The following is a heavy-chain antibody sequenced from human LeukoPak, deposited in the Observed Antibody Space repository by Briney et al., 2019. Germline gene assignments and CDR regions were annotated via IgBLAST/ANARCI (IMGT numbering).Heavy chain of an antibody. CDR3: ARDLDSSGFGFFDY. D-gene: IGHD3-22*01. CDR1: GGSISDAAYY. J-gene: IGHJ4*02. CDR2: IYYSGST. V-gene: IGHV4-61*08. Sequence: SETLPLTCTVSGGSISDAAYYWSWIRQHPGEGLKWIGYIYYSGSTNYNPSLKSRVTISVDTSKNQFSLKLSSVTAADTAVYYCARDLDSSGFGFFDYWGQGTLVTVSS.